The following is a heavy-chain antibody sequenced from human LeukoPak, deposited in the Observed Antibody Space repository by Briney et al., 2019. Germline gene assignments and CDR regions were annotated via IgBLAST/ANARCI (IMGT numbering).Heavy chain of an antibody. CDR3: ARAGGIGYCSSTSCSYNWFDP. CDR1: GGTFSSYA. V-gene: IGHV1-69*13. J-gene: IGHJ5*02. D-gene: IGHD2-2*01. CDR2: IIPIFGTA. Sequence: SVKVSCKASGGTFSSYAISWVRQAPGQGLEWMGGIIPIFGTANYAQKFQGRVTITADESTSTAYMELSSLRSEDTAVYYCARAGGIGYCSSTSCSYNWFDPWGQGTLVTVSS.